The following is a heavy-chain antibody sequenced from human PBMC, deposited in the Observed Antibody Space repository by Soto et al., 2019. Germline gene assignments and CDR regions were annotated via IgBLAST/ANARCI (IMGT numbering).Heavy chain of an antibody. CDR1: GFTFSSFW. J-gene: IGHJ4*02. CDR3: ASDVSGKLGHDS. Sequence: EVQLVESGGGLVQPGGSLRLSCAASGFTFSSFWLSWVRRAPGKGLEWVANTKQDGSDKNYVGSVKGRFTISRDNAKNSLYLQMNSLRVEDTAVYYCASDVSGKLGHDSWGQGTLVTVSS. D-gene: IGHD3-10*01. CDR2: TKQDGSDK. V-gene: IGHV3-7*01.